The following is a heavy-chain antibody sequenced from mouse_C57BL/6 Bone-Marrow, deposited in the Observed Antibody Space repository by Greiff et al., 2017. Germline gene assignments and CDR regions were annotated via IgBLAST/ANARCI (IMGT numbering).Heavy chain of an antibody. V-gene: IGHV14-4*01. CDR2: IDPENGDT. CDR3: TTTYCSNYEREMDY. D-gene: IGHD2-5*01. Sequence: EVKLQESGAELVRPGASVKLSCTASGFTIKDDYMHWVKQRPEQGLEWIGWIDPENGDTEYASKFQGKATITADTSSNTAYLQLSSLTSEDTAVYYCTTTYCSNYEREMDYWGQGTSVTVSS. CDR1: GFTIKDDY. J-gene: IGHJ4*01.